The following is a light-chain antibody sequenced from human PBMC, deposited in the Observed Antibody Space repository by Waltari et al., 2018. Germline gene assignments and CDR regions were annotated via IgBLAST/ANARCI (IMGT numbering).Light chain of an antibody. CDR1: QSIGSY. CDR3: QQSYSAPWT. Sequence: DIQMTQSTSSLSASVGDRVPNTSRASQSIGSYLNWYKQKPGKAPKILFYAASRAQSGVSSRFSGSGSGTDFTLTISSLQPEDFATYYCQQSYSAPWTFGQGTKVEVK. J-gene: IGKJ1*01. V-gene: IGKV1-39*01. CDR2: AAS.